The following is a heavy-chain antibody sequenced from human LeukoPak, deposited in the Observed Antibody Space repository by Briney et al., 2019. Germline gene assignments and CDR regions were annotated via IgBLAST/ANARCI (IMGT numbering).Heavy chain of an antibody. J-gene: IGHJ4*02. CDR2: ISGSGGAT. D-gene: IGHD6-13*01. CDR3: HHIATPGNFDY. Sequence: GESLRLSCAASGFTFSSYAMSWVRQAPGKGLEWVSGISGSGGATYYADSVEGRFTISRDNSKNTLYLQMHSLRAEDTAVYYYHHIATPGNFDYWGQGTLVTVSS. CDR1: GFTFSSYA. V-gene: IGHV3-23*01.